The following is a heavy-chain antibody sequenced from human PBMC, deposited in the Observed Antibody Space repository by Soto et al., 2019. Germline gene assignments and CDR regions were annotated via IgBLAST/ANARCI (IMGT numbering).Heavy chain of an antibody. Sequence: GGSLRLSCAASGFTFSSYGMHWVRQAPGKGLEWVAVISYDGSNKYYADSVKGRFTISRGNSKNTLYLQMNSLRVEDTAVYYCAKGYHNFDYWGLGTLVTVSS. CDR1: GFTFSSYG. V-gene: IGHV3-30*18. D-gene: IGHD2-2*01. CDR2: ISYDGSNK. CDR3: AKGYHNFDY. J-gene: IGHJ4*02.